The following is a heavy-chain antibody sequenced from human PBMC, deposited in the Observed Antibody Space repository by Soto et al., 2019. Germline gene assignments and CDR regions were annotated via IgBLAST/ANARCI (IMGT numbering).Heavy chain of an antibody. CDR2: INHSGST. Sequence: SETLSLTCAVYGGSFSGYYWSWIRQPPGKGLEWIGEINHSGSTNYNPSLKSRVTISVDTSKNQFSLKLSSVTAADTAVYYCARGAGSSSPMDYYYYYYMDVWGKGTTVTVSS. V-gene: IGHV4-34*01. CDR1: GGSFSGYY. J-gene: IGHJ6*03. CDR3: ARGAGSSSPMDYYYYYYMDV. D-gene: IGHD6-6*01.